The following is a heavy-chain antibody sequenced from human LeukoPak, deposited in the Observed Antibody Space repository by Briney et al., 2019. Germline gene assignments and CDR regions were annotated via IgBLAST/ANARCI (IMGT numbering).Heavy chain of an antibody. CDR2: IIPIFGTA. Sequence: SVKVSCKASGGTFSSYAISWVRQAPGQGLEWMGGIIPIFGTANYAQKFQGRVTITADKSTSTAYMELRSLRSDDTAVYYCADDSSGAGFDPWGQGTLVTVSS. CDR1: GGTFSSYA. D-gene: IGHD6-19*01. CDR3: ADDSSGAGFDP. J-gene: IGHJ5*02. V-gene: IGHV1-69*06.